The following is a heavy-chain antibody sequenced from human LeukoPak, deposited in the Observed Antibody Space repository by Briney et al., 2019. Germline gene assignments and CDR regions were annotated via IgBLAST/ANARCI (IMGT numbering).Heavy chain of an antibody. CDR2: VYYKGDT. J-gene: IGHJ3*01. V-gene: IGHV4-59*08. CDR1: GGSTTGYF. Sequence: SETLSLTCSVSGGSTTGYFWTWIRQPPGKGPEWIGYVYYKGDTSYSPSLDSRVSISVDTSKKQFSLKLNSVTAVDTAMYYCARHVTVTYDAFDLWGQGTMVTVSS. CDR3: ARHVTVTYDAFDL. D-gene: IGHD4-11*01.